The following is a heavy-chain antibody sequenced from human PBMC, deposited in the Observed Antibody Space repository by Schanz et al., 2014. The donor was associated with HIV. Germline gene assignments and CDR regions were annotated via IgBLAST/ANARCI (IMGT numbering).Heavy chain of an antibody. D-gene: IGHD2-21*02. CDR1: GFTLTSYY. V-gene: IGHV1-69*06. CDR3: ARTYTGDWSTGAD. J-gene: IGHJ4*02. Sequence: QVQLVQSGAEMRKPGASVKLSCKASGFTLTSYYIHWVRQAPGQGLEWMGGIIPIFDTTNYAQKFQGRVTITADKSTSTVYMDLSSLRSEDTAVYYCARTYTGDWSTGADWGQGTLVTVSS. CDR2: IIPIFDTT.